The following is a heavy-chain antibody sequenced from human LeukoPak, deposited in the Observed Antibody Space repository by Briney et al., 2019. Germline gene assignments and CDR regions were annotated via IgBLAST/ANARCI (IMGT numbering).Heavy chain of an antibody. CDR2: ISGRSYSM. Sequence: GGSLRLSCAASGFSFNESYMTWIRQAPGKGLEWVAYISGRSYSMYYADSVKGRFTVSRDNAKNSLFLQMNSLRVEDTAVYYCATYDNWVAGDVWGQGTSVSVSS. D-gene: IGHD1-1*01. CDR3: ATYDNWVAGDV. V-gene: IGHV3-11*04. CDR1: GFSFNESY. J-gene: IGHJ6*02.